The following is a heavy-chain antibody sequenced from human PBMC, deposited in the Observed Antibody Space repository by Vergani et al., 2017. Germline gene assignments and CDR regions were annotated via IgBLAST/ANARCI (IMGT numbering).Heavy chain of an antibody. CDR2: INAGNGNT. D-gene: IGHD6-19*01. V-gene: IGHV1-3*01. CDR3: ARDLGYSSGWYVSYGMDV. CDR1: GYTFTSYA. J-gene: IGHJ6*02. Sequence: QVQLVQSGAEVKKPGASVKVSCKASGYTFTSYAMHWVRQAPGQRLEWMGWINAGNGNTKYSQKFQGRVTITRDTAASTAYMELSSLRSEDTAVYYCARDLGYSSGWYVSYGMDVWGQGTTVTVSS.